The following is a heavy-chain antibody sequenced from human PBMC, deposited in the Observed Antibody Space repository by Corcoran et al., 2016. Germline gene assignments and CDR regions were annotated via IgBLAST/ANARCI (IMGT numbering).Heavy chain of an antibody. V-gene: IGHV3-7*01. CDR2: IKQDGIEK. J-gene: IGHJ4*02. D-gene: IGHD2-2*01. CDR1: GFTFSTYW. CDR3: ARGCGSPSCPYYFDN. Sequence: EVQLVESGGGLVQPGGSLRLSCAASGFTFSTYWMSWVRQAPGKGLEWVATIKQDGIEKHYVDSVKGRFTISRDNAENSLFLQMNSLSVDDTAVYYWARGCGSPSCPYYFDNWGQGALVTVSS.